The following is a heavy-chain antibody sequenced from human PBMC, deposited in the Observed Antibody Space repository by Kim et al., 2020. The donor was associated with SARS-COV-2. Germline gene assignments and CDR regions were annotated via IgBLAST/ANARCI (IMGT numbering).Heavy chain of an antibody. CDR1: GLTFSSYS. J-gene: IGHJ2*01. CDR3: ARSVGRVRGVRDWYFDL. Sequence: GGSLRLSCAASGLTFSSYSMNWVRQAPGKGLEWVSSISSSSSYIYYADSVKGRFTISRDNAKNSLYLQMNSLRAEDTAVYYCARSVGRVRGVRDWYFDLWGRGTLVTVSS. V-gene: IGHV3-21*01. D-gene: IGHD3-10*01. CDR2: ISSSSSYI.